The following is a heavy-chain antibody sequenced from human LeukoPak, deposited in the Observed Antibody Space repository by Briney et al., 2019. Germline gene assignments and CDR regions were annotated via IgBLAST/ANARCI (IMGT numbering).Heavy chain of an antibody. CDR1: GGSFSGYY. Sequence: SETLSLTCAVYGGSFSGYYWSWIRQPPGKGLEWIGEINHSGSTNYNPSLKSRVTISVDTSKNQFSLKLSSVTAADTAVYYCVQGPSIAAAGTTWFDYWGQGTLVTVSS. CDR2: INHSGST. CDR3: VQGPSIAAAGTTWFDY. J-gene: IGHJ4*02. V-gene: IGHV4-34*01. D-gene: IGHD6-13*01.